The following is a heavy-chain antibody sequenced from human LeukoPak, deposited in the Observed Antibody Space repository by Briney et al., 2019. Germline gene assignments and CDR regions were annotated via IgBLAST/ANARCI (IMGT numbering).Heavy chain of an antibody. J-gene: IGHJ4*02. CDR3: ATSDTAMVWIY. D-gene: IGHD5-18*01. CDR2: IYPGDSDT. CDR1: GYRFTSYW. Sequence: GESLKISFKGSGYRFTSYWIGWVRQMPGKGLAWMGIIYPGDSDTRYSPSFQGQVTISADKSISTAYLQWSSLKASDTAMYYCATSDTAMVWIYWGQGTLVTVSS. V-gene: IGHV5-51*01.